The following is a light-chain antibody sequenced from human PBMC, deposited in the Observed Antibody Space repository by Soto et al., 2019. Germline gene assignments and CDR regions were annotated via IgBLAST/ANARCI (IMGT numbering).Light chain of an antibody. J-gene: IGKJ4*01. CDR2: DAS. Sequence: EIVLTQSPDTLSLSPGERATLACRASQSVDNYLAWYQQRPGQAPRLLIYDASNRASGIPARFSGSGSGTDFTLTISSLEPEDFSVYYCQQRSNGPPLTFGGGTKVEIK. CDR1: QSVDNY. V-gene: IGKV3-11*01. CDR3: QQRSNGPPLT.